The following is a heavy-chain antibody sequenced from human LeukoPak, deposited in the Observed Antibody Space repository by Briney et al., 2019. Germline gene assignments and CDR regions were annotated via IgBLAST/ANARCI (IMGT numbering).Heavy chain of an antibody. J-gene: IGHJ5*02. Sequence: GGSLRLSCAASGFTFSSYGMHWVRQAPGKGLEWVAVISYDGSNKYYADSVKGRFTISRDNSKNTLYLQMNSLRAEDTAVYYCAKDRPDVVVPYPNWFDPWGQGTLVTVSS. CDR1: GFTFSSYG. CDR3: AKDRPDVVVPYPNWFDP. CDR2: ISYDGSNK. V-gene: IGHV3-30*18. D-gene: IGHD2-2*01.